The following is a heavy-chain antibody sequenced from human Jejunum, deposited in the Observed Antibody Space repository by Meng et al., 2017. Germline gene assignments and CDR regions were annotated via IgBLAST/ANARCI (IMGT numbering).Heavy chain of an antibody. CDR2: INDSGST. D-gene: IGHD4-11*01. CDR3: ARGNEYSNYGADF. CDR1: GGSISDYY. V-gene: IGHV4-34*01. Sequence: QVKLQQWGAGLLKPSETLSLTCAGYGGSISDYYWTWIRQPPGKGLEWIGEINDSGSTNYNPSLKSRVTISVGTSKSQFYLRVSSVTAADTAVYYCARGNEYSNYGADFWGQGTLVTVSS. J-gene: IGHJ4*02.